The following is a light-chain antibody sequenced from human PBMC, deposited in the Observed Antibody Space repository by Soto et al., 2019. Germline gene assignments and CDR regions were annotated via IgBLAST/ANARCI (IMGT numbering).Light chain of an antibody. Sequence: EIVLTKSPGTLSLSPGERATLSCRASQSVSSSCLAWYQQKPGQAPRLLIYGASSRPTGIPDRFSGSGSGTEFTLTISRLEPEDFAVYYCQQYGGSPPEYPFGQGTKLEIK. J-gene: IGKJ2*01. CDR2: GAS. CDR1: QSVSSSC. V-gene: IGKV3-20*01. CDR3: QQYGGSPPEYP.